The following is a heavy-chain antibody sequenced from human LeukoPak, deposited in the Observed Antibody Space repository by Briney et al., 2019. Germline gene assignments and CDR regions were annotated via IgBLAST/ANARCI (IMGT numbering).Heavy chain of an antibody. V-gene: IGHV3-48*04. CDR1: GMTLTTTS. CDR3: ADNLSR. Sequence: PGGSLRLSCAASGMTLTTTSMNWVRQAPGKGLEWISYIEKSGDPIHYADSVKGRFTISRDIARNSLFLQMNSLRADDTAVYFCADNLSRWGQGTLVTVSS. D-gene: IGHD1-1*01. J-gene: IGHJ4*02. CDR2: IEKSGDPI.